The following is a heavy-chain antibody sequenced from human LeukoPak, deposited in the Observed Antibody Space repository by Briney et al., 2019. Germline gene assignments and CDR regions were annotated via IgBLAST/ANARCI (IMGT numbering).Heavy chain of an antibody. Sequence: PSETLSLTCTVSSGSISNYYWSWIRQPPGKGLEWIGYIYYSGSTNYNPSLKSRVTISVDTSKNHFSLKLSSETAADTAIYYCARDVLEGATGPDPWGQGTLVTVSS. J-gene: IGHJ5*02. CDR1: SGSISNYY. CDR2: IYYSGST. V-gene: IGHV4-59*01. CDR3: ARDVLEGATGPDP. D-gene: IGHD1-26*01.